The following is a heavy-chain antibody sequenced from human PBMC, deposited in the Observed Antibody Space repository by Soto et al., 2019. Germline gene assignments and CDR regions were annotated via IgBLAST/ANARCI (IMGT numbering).Heavy chain of an antibody. J-gene: IGHJ5*02. CDR2: ISGSGGST. V-gene: IGHV3-23*01. D-gene: IGHD3-3*01. CDR1: GFTFSSYA. Sequence: EVQLLESGGGLVQPGGSLRLSCAASGFTFSSYAMSWVRQAPGKGLEWVSAISGSGGSTYYADSVKGRFTISRDNSKNTLYLQMNSLRAEDTSVYYCAKLASYDFWSGTQEFDPWGQGTLVTVSS. CDR3: AKLASYDFWSGTQEFDP.